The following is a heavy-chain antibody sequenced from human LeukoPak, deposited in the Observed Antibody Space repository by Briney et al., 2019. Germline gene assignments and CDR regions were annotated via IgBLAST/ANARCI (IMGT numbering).Heavy chain of an antibody. Sequence: PGGSLRLSCAASGFTFSRYWMSWVRQAPGKGLEWVANIKQDGSEKYYVDSVKGRFTISRDNAKNSLYLQMNSLRAEDTAVYYCARRGNRQPFDYWGQGTLVTVSS. CDR3: ARRGNRQPFDY. CDR2: IKQDGSEK. D-gene: IGHD3-16*01. J-gene: IGHJ4*02. CDR1: GFTFSRYW. V-gene: IGHV3-7*01.